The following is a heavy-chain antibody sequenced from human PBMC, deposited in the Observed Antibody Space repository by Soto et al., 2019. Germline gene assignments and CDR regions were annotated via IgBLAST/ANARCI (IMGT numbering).Heavy chain of an antibody. CDR3: ARWTAVAGTARYYFDY. CDR2: TYHRSKWYN. V-gene: IGHV6-1*01. CDR1: GGSVSSNSAA. Sequence: SQSLSLTCAISGGSVSSNSAAWNWIRQSPSRGLEWLGRTYHRSKWYNDYAVSVKSRITIKPDTSKNQFSLKLNSVTPEDTAVYYCARWTAVAGTARYYFDYWGRGTLVTVSS. J-gene: IGHJ4*02. D-gene: IGHD6-19*01.